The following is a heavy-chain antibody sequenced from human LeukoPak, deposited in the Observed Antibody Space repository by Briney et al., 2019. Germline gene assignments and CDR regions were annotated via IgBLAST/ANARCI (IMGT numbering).Heavy chain of an antibody. J-gene: IGHJ4*02. V-gene: IGHV3-23*01. CDR3: AKRGVVIRGLLVIGYHQEAYHYDF. D-gene: IGHD3-10*01. CDR2: ISERGGST. Sequence: GGSLRLSCVVSGISLSNYAMTWVRQAPGEGLEWVSYISERGGSTTYADSVKGRFTISRDTSLNTLYLQMNNLRAEDTAAYFCAKRGVVIRGLLVIGYHQEAYHYDFWGQGVLVTVSS. CDR1: GISLSNYA.